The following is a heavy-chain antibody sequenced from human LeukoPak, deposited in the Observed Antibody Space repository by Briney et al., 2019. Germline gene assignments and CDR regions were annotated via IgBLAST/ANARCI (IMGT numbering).Heavy chain of an antibody. CDR1: GGTFSSYT. J-gene: IGHJ4*02. V-gene: IGHV1-46*01. CDR3: ATALSEAFDY. CDR2: INPSGGST. Sequence: ASVKVSCKASGGTFSSYTINWVRQAPGQGLEWMGIINPSGGSTIYIQKFQGRVIMTRDTFTSTVYMELSSLRSEDTAVYYCATALSEAFDYWGQGTLVTVSS.